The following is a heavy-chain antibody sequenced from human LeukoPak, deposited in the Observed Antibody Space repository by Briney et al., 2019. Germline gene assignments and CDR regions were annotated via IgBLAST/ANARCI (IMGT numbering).Heavy chain of an antibody. CDR1: GFTFSSYA. V-gene: IGHV3-30-3*01. D-gene: IGHD4-17*01. CDR2: ISYDGSNK. Sequence: GGSLRLSCAASGFTFSSYAMHWVRQAPGKGLEWVAVISYDGSNKYYADSVKGRFTLSRDNSKNTLYLQMNSLRAEDTAVYYCARDRMGAGDYVPYYYYGMDVWGQGTTVTVSS. CDR3: ARDRMGAGDYVPYYYYGMDV. J-gene: IGHJ6*02.